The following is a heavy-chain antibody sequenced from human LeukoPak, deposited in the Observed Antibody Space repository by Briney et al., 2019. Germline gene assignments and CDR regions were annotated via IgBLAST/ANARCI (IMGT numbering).Heavy chain of an antibody. CDR2: ISSSSSYI. D-gene: IGHD6-19*01. CDR1: GFTFSSYS. J-gene: IGHJ3*02. Sequence: GGSLRLSCAASGFTFSSYSMNWVRQAPRKGLEWVSSISSSSSYIYYADSVKGRFTISRDNAKNSLYLQMNSLKAEDTAVYYCARKIAVAGEDNDAFDIWGQGTMVTVSS. V-gene: IGHV3-21*01. CDR3: ARKIAVAGEDNDAFDI.